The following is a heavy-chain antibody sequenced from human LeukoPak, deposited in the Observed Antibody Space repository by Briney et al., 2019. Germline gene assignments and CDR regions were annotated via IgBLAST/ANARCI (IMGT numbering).Heavy chain of an antibody. CDR3: ARQGGYSYGYVGY. D-gene: IGHD5-18*01. CDR2: IYYSGST. Sequence: PSETLSLTCTVSGGSISSSSYYWGWIRQPPGKGLEWIGSIYYSGSTYYNPSLKSRVTISVDTSKNQFSLKLSSVTAADTAVYYCARQGGYSYGYVGYWGQGTLGTVSS. J-gene: IGHJ4*02. CDR1: GGSISSSSYY. V-gene: IGHV4-39*01.